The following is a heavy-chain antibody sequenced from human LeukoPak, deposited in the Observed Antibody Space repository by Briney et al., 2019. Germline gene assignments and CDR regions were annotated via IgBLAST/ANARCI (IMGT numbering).Heavy chain of an antibody. D-gene: IGHD4-17*01. CDR3: ARPEGYNYGDPFDY. J-gene: IGHJ4*02. Sequence: PGGSLRLSCAASGFTFSSYGMHWVRQAPGKGLEWVSYISSSSTIYYADSVKGRFTISRDNAKNSLYLQMNSLRAEDTAVYYCARPEGYNYGDPFDYWGQGTLVTVSS. CDR1: GFTFSSYG. CDR2: ISSSSTI. V-gene: IGHV3-48*01.